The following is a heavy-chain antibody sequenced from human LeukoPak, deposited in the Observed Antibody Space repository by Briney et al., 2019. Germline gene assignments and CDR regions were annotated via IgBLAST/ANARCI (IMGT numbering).Heavy chain of an antibody. CDR2: ISAYNGNT. V-gene: IGHV1-18*01. Sequence: GASVKVSCKASGYTFTSYGISWVRQAPGQGLEWMGWISAYNGNTNYAQKLQGRVTMTTDTSTSTAYMELRSLRSDDTAVYYCARASGFLDIVATPTNYWGQGTLVTVSS. CDR3: ARASGFLDIVATPTNY. D-gene: IGHD5-12*01. CDR1: GYTFTSYG. J-gene: IGHJ4*02.